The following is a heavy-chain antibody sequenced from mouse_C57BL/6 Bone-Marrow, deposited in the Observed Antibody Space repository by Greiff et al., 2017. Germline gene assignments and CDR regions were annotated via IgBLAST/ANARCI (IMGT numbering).Heavy chain of an antibody. CDR1: GIDFSRYW. J-gene: IGHJ1*03. D-gene: IGHD2-5*01. CDR2: INPDSSTI. CDR3: ARPYYSNYGWYFDV. Sequence: EVMLVESGGGLVQPGGSLKLSCAASGIDFSRYWMSWVRRAPGKGLEWIGEINPDSSTINYAPSLKDKFIISRDNAKNTLYLQMSKVRSEDTALYYCARPYYSNYGWYFDVWGTGTTVTVSS. V-gene: IGHV4-1*01.